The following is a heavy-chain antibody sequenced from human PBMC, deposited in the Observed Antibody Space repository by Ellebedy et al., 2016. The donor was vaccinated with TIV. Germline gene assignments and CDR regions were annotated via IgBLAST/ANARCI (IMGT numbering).Heavy chain of an antibody. D-gene: IGHD6-13*01. V-gene: IGHV3-7*03. J-gene: IGHJ6*02. Sequence: GGSLRLSXAASGFIFNIYCMSWVRQAPGKGLEWVADIKQDGSEKYYVDSVKGRFTISRDNADNSLYLQMNTLTAEDTAVYYCAREQQLVLLSRYYYGMDVWGQGTTVTVSS. CDR2: IKQDGSEK. CDR3: AREQQLVLLSRYYYGMDV. CDR1: GFIFNIYC.